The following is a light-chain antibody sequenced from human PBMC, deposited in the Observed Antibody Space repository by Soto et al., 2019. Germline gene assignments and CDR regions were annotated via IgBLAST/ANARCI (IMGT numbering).Light chain of an antibody. Sequence: EIVLTQSPATLSLSPGERATLSCRASQGVGKNYLAWYQQIPGLAPRLLIYDVSNRATGIPDRFSGSGSGTDFTLTISRLEPEDFAVYYCQQYCMSLTFGGGTKVDIK. CDR2: DVS. V-gene: IGKV3D-20*01. CDR1: QGVGKNY. CDR3: QQYCMSLT. J-gene: IGKJ4*01.